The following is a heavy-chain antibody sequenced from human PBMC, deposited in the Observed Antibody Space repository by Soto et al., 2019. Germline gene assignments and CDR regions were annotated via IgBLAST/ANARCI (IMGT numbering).Heavy chain of an antibody. J-gene: IGHJ4*02. Sequence: QVQLVQSGAEVKKPGSSVKVSCKASGGIFSKFGISWVRQAPGQGLEWMGGIIPMFGTAHYAQKFQGRVTIIADESTTTVYMALSSLRSEDTAVYYCARPTAEESEFFDYWGQGTLVTVSS. CDR1: GGIFSKFG. CDR2: IIPMFGTA. CDR3: ARPTAEESEFFDY. V-gene: IGHV1-69*01. D-gene: IGHD6-19*01.